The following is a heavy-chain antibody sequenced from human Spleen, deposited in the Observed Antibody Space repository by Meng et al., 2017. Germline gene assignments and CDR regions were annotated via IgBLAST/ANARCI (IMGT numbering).Heavy chain of an antibody. V-gene: IGHV4-34*01. CDR2: INHSGST. J-gene: IGHJ4*02. D-gene: IGHD1-7*01. CDR3: ARHPPFGTTMIEY. CDR1: GGSFSGYY. Sequence: QVQLQQWGAGLLKPSETLSLTCAVYGGSFSGYYWSWIRQPPGKGLEWIGEINHSGSTNYNPSLKSRVTISVDTSKNQFSLKLSSVTAADTAVYYCARHPPFGTTMIEYWGQGTLVTVSS.